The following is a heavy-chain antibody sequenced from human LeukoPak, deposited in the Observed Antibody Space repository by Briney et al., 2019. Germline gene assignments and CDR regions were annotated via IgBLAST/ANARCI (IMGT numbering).Heavy chain of an antibody. Sequence: ASVKVSCKASGYTFTSYGISWVRQAPGQGLEWMGWISAYNGNTNYAQKLQGRVTMTTDTSTSTAYMELRSLRSDDTAVYYCAGYHCSSTSCYGADFDYWGQGTLVTVSS. J-gene: IGHJ4*02. CDR3: AGYHCSSTSCYGADFDY. CDR1: GYTFTSYG. V-gene: IGHV1-18*01. CDR2: ISAYNGNT. D-gene: IGHD2-2*01.